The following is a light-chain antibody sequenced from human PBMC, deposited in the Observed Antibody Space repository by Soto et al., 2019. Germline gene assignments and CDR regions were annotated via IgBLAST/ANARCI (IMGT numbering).Light chain of an antibody. V-gene: IGLV2-14*01. CDR2: EVS. CDR3: SSYTSSSTLVV. CDR1: SSDVGGYNY. J-gene: IGLJ1*01. Sequence: QSALTHPAPMSGYPGQSITISCTGTSSDVGGYNYVSWYQQHPGKAPKLMIYEVSNRPSGGSNRFSGSKSGNTASLTISGLQAEDEADYYCSSYTSSSTLVVFGTGTKVTVL.